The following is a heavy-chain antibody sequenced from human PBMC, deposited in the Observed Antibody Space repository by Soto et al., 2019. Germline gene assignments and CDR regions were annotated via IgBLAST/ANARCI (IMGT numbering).Heavy chain of an antibody. Sequence: QVQLQESGPGLVKPSETLSLSCTVSGGSISSYYWSWFRQSPGKRMEWIGYVHHSWGSSYNPSLQRRVAISLDTSKSQFSLKVTSVTATDAAGYYGARQGFGPLHGRVDVWGQGTTVPVSS. CDR2: VHHSWGS. V-gene: IGHV4-59*08. CDR3: ARQGFGPLHGRVDV. J-gene: IGHJ6*02. CDR1: GGSISSYY. D-gene: IGHD3-10*01.